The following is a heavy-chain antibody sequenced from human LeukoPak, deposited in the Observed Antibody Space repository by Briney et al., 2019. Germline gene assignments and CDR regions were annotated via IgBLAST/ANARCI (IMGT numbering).Heavy chain of an antibody. CDR1: GFTFSDYY. D-gene: IGHD6-19*01. CDR3: ARDDSRSAVAFDY. Sequence: PGGSLRLSCAASGFTFSDYYMDWVRQAPGRGLEWVGRIRNKANSHTTEYAASMKGRFTISRDDSKNSLYLQMNSLKTEDTAVYYCARDDSRSAVAFDYWGQGTLVTVSS. J-gene: IGHJ4*02. CDR2: IRNKANSHTT. V-gene: IGHV3-72*01.